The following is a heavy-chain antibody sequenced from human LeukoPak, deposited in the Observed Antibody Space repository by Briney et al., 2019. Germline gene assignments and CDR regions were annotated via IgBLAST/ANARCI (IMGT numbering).Heavy chain of an antibody. CDR1: GYIFSNYG. CDR2: ISSGGNT. CDR3: ARGGGTFDY. D-gene: IGHD2/OR15-2a*01. V-gene: IGHV1-18*01. J-gene: IGHJ4*02. Sequence: GASVKVSCKATGYIFSNYGISWVRQAPGHGLEWMGWISSGGNTNYAPKFQDRATMTTDTSTSTAYMELRSLRSDDTAVYYCARGGGTFDYWGQGTLVTVSS.